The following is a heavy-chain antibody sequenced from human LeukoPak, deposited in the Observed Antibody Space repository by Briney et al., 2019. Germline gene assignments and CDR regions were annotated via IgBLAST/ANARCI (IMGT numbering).Heavy chain of an antibody. V-gene: IGHV3-33*01. Sequence: GGSLRLSCTASGFTFTPHAMHWVRQAPGMGLEWVAFIWFDGSNRYYADFVKGRFTISKDNSEDTLYLQMNSLRVEDTAVYYCARDLGDAFDIWGQGTMVTVSS. CDR3: ARDLGDAFDI. J-gene: IGHJ3*02. D-gene: IGHD7-27*01. CDR2: IWFDGSNR. CDR1: GFTFTPHA.